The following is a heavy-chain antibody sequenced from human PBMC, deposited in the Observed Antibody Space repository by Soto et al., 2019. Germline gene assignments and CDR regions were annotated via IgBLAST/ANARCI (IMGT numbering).Heavy chain of an antibody. CDR3: ALTYYYDSSGYYGLGFDY. D-gene: IGHD3-22*01. CDR1: GYSISSSNW. Sequence: SETLSLTCAVSGYSISSSNWWGWIRQPPGKGLEWIGYIYYSGTTYYNPSLKSRVTMSVDTSKNQFSLKLSSVTAADTAVYYCALTYYYDSSGYYGLGFDYWGQGTLVTVS. V-gene: IGHV4-28*01. J-gene: IGHJ4*02. CDR2: IYYSGTT.